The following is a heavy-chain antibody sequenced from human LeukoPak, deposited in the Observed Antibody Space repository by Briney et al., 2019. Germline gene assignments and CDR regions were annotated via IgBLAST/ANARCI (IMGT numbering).Heavy chain of an antibody. Sequence: PSETLSLTCAVYGGSFSGYYWSWIRQPPGKGLEWIGEINHSGSTNYNPSLKSRVTISGDTSKKQFSLKLSSVTAADTAVYYCASGPQTYYDILTGLSFWGQGTLVTVSS. J-gene: IGHJ4*02. V-gene: IGHV4-34*01. CDR3: ASGPQTYYDILTGLSF. CDR1: GGSFSGYY. D-gene: IGHD3-9*01. CDR2: INHSGST.